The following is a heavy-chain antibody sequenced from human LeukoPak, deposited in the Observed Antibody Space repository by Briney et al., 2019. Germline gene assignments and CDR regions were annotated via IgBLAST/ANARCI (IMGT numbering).Heavy chain of an antibody. J-gene: IGHJ5*02. CDR3: ARAFGDSSGYWFDP. V-gene: IGHV3-53*01. Sequence: GGSLRLSCAASGFTVSSNYMSWVRQAPGKGLEWASVIYSGGSTYYADSVKGRFTISRDDSKNTLYLQMNSLRAEDTAVYYCARAFGDSSGYWFDPWGQGTLVTVSS. CDR1: GFTVSSNY. CDR2: IYSGGST. D-gene: IGHD3-22*01.